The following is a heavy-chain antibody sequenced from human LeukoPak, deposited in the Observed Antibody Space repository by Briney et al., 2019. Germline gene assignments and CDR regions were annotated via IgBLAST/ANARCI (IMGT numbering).Heavy chain of an antibody. Sequence: ASVKVSCKASGYTFTDYFIHWVRQAPGQGLEWMGWINPNIGDASYAQKFQDRVTMTRDRSINTAYMELSRLTSDNTAVYCCARMALDGGDSIGFDSRGQGTLVTVSS. D-gene: IGHD2-21*02. J-gene: IGHJ5*01. CDR3: ARMALDGGDSIGFDS. CDR2: INPNIGDA. V-gene: IGHV1-2*02. CDR1: GYTFTDYF.